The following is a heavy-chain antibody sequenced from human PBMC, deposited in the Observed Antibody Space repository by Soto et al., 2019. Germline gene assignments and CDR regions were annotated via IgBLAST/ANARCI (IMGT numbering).Heavy chain of an antibody. V-gene: IGHV4-59*08. CDR2: IYYSGST. D-gene: IGHD2-2*01. CDR1: GDSISRYY. Sequence: SETLSLTCTVSGDSISRYYWGWIRQPPGKGLEWIGYIYYSGSTNYNPSLKSRVTISVDTSKNQFSLNLSSMTAADAAVYYCARRIVVPAGPKNCYYMDVWGKGTTVTVSS. CDR3: ARRIVVPAGPKNCYYMDV. J-gene: IGHJ6*03.